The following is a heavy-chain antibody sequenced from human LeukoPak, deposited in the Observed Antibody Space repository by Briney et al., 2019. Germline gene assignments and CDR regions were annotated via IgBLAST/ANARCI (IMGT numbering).Heavy chain of an antibody. Sequence: PGGSLRLSCAASGFTFGDYYMTWIRQSPGKGLEWLGSIFYDGTTYYSPSLKSRVSVSADTSRNQFSLSLTSASAADTAVYYCVRSGVVLQTGFDFWGQGALVTVSS. CDR1: GFTFGDYY. CDR3: VRSGVVLQTGFDF. J-gene: IGHJ4*02. V-gene: IGHV4-38-2*01. CDR2: IFYDGTT. D-gene: IGHD3-16*01.